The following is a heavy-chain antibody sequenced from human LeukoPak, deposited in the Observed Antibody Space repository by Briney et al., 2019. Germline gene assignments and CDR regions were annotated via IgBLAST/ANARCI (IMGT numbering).Heavy chain of an antibody. CDR2: ISAYNGNT. CDR3: ARVPDPGYYFDY. D-gene: IGHD7-27*01. Sequence: EASVKVSCKASGYTFTSYGISWVRQAPGQGLEWMGWISAYNGNTNYAQKLQGRATMTTDTSTSTAYMELRSLRSDDTAVYYCARVPDPGYYFDYWGQGTLVTVSS. V-gene: IGHV1-18*01. CDR1: GYTFTSYG. J-gene: IGHJ4*02.